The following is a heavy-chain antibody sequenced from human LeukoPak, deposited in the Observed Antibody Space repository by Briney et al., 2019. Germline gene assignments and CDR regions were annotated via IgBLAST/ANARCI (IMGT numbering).Heavy chain of an antibody. J-gene: IGHJ4*02. CDR1: GGSISSGDYY. Sequence: PSETLSLTCTVSGGSISSGDYYWSWIRQPPGKGLEWIGYIYYSGSTYYNPSLKSRVTISADTSKNQFSLKLSSVTAADTAVYYCARVEDTAMVPDYWGQGTLVTVSS. D-gene: IGHD5-18*01. CDR2: IYYSGST. CDR3: ARVEDTAMVPDY. V-gene: IGHV4-30-4*01.